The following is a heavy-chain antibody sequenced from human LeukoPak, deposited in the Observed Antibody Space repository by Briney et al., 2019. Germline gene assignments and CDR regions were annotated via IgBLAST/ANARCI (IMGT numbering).Heavy chain of an antibody. CDR3: ARVMKPNWFDP. Sequence: ASVKVSCKASGYTFSSYDITWVRQAAGQGLEWMGWINLNSGNTAYAQKFQGRLTMTRNTSISTAYMELSSLRSEDTALYYCARVMKPNWFDPWGQGTLVTVPS. CDR1: GYTFSSYD. J-gene: IGHJ5*02. CDR2: INLNSGNT. V-gene: IGHV1-8*01.